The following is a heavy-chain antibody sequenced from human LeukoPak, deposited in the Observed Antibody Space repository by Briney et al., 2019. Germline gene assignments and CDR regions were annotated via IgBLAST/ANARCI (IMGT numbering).Heavy chain of an antibody. CDR1: GGSFSGYY. Sequence: SETLSLTCAVYGGSFSGYYWSWIRQPPGKGLEWIWEINHSGSTNYNPSLKRRVTISVDTSKNQFSLKLSSVTAADTAVYYCARLIKTRGVIITQKQYYYYMDVWGKGTTITISS. CDR2: INHSGST. V-gene: IGHV4-34*01. J-gene: IGHJ6*03. CDR3: ARLIKTRGVIITQKQYYYYMDV. D-gene: IGHD3-10*01.